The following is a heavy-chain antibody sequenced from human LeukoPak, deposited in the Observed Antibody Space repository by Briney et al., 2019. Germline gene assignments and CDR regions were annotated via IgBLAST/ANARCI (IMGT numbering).Heavy chain of an antibody. CDR2: IKHDGSEK. CDR3: ARGRGLEY. J-gene: IGHJ4*02. CDR1: GFTFNNYW. V-gene: IGHV3-7*01. Sequence: GGSLRLSCAASGFTFNNYWMNWVRQAPGKGLEWVANIKHDGSEKYYVDSVKGRFTISRDNARKSVYLQMNSLRAEDAALYYCARGRGLEYWGQGTLVTVSS.